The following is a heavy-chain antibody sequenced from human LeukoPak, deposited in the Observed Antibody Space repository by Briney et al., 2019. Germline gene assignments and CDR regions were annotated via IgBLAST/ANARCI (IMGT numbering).Heavy chain of an antibody. CDR3: ARLVYDSSGYSI. CDR1: GYTFTGYY. CDR2: INPNSGGT. V-gene: IGHV1-2*02. Sequence: ASVKVSCKASGYTFTGYYMHWVRQAPGQGLEWMGWINPNSGGTNYAQKFQGRVTMTRDTSTSTAYMELSRLRSDDTAVYYCARLVYDSSGYSIWGQGTMVTVSS. J-gene: IGHJ3*02. D-gene: IGHD3-22*01.